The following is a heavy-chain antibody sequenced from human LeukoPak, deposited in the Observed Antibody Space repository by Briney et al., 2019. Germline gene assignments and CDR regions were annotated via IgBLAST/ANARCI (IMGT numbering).Heavy chain of an antibody. CDR3: AKTQLVSYENDY. V-gene: IGHV3-23*01. J-gene: IGHJ4*02. Sequence: GGSLRLSCAASGSTFSSHGMHWVRQAPGKGLEWVSAISGSGGSTYYADSVKGRFTISRDNSKNTLYLQMNSLRAEDTAVYYCAKTQLVSYENDYWGQGTLVTVSS. D-gene: IGHD3-16*01. CDR2: ISGSGGST. CDR1: GSTFSSHG.